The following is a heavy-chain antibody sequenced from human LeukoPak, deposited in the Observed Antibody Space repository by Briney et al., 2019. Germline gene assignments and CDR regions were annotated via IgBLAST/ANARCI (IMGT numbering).Heavy chain of an antibody. CDR3: ARADSSSSRLDC. Sequence: GGSLRLSSAASGFTSSSYSMNWVRQAPGKGLEWVSSINSKSRYIYYADSLKGRFTISRDNGKNSVYLQMNSLRAEDTAVYFCARADSSSSRLDCWGQGTLVTVSS. CDR2: INSKSRYI. V-gene: IGHV3-21*01. D-gene: IGHD6-6*01. CDR1: GFTSSSYS. J-gene: IGHJ4*02.